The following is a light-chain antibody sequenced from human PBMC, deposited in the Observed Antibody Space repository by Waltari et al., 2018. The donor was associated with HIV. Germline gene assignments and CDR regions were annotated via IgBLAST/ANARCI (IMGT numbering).Light chain of an antibody. CDR2: NNN. Sequence: QSVLTQPPSVSGAPGQRVTLSCTGSDSNIGTHDVHWYQQPPGTPPQLPIDNNNDRPSGVPDRFSASKSGTSASLAITGLQPEDETDYYCQSYDSSLSASVFGGGTKLTVL. V-gene: IGLV1-40*01. J-gene: IGLJ2*01. CDR3: QSYDSSLSASV. CDR1: DSNIGTHD.